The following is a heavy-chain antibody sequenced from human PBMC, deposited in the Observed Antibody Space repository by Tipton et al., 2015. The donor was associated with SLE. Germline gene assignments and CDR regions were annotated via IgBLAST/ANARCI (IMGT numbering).Heavy chain of an antibody. CDR3: ARDRAVAGDLDY. Sequence: TLSLTCAVYGGSFSGYYWSWIRQPAGKGLEWIGRIYTSGSTNYNPSLKSRVTLSVDTSKNQFSLKLSSVTAADTAVYYCARDRAVAGDLDYWGQGTLVTVSS. V-gene: IGHV4-4*07. CDR1: GGSFSGYY. J-gene: IGHJ4*02. D-gene: IGHD6-19*01. CDR2: IYTSGST.